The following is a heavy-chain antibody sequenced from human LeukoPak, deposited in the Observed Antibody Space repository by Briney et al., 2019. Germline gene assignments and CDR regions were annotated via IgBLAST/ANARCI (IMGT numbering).Heavy chain of an antibody. V-gene: IGHV3-48*03. J-gene: IGHJ6*03. CDR2: ISSSGSTI. CDR3: ARGVRKEQWLIPYYYYYMDV. D-gene: IGHD6-19*01. CDR1: GFTFSSYE. Sequence: GGSLRLSCAASGFTFSSYEMNWVRQAPGKGLEWVSYISSSGSTIYYADSVKGRFTISRDNAKNSLYLQMNSLRAEDTAVYYCARGVRKEQWLIPYYYYYMDVWGKGTTVTISS.